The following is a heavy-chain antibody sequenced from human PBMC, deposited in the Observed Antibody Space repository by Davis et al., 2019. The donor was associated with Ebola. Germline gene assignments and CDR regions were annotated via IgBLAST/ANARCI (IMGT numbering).Heavy chain of an antibody. D-gene: IGHD6-13*01. CDR2: IYPGDSDT. V-gene: IGHV5-51*01. J-gene: IGHJ4*02. Sequence: KVSCKVSGYSFTNYWIGWVRQMPGKGLEWMGIIYPGDSDTRYSPSFQGRVTMSADKSISTAYLQWSSLKASDTGVYYCARRPVAPTAMYYFDYWGQGTLVTVSS. CDR3: ARRPVAPTAMYYFDY. CDR1: GYSFTNYW.